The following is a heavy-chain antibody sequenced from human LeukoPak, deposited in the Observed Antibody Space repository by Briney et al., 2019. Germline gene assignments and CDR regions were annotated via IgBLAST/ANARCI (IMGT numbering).Heavy chain of an antibody. CDR3: AREMATNNYYYYYGMDV. V-gene: IGHV1-46*01. Sequence: ASVKVSCRASGYTFTSYYMHWVRQAPGQGLEWMGIINPSGGSTSYAQKFQGRVTMTRDTSTSTVYMGLSSLRSEDTAVYYCAREMATNNYYYYYGMDVWGQGTTVTVSS. CDR1: GYTFTSYY. D-gene: IGHD5-12*01. CDR2: INPSGGST. J-gene: IGHJ6*02.